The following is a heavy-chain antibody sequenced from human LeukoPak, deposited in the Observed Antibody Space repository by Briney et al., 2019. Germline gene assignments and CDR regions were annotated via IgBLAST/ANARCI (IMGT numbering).Heavy chain of an antibody. J-gene: IGHJ4*02. CDR3: ARHVGSSSDY. V-gene: IGHV4-34*01. D-gene: IGHD6-6*01. Sequence: SEPLSLTCAVYGGSFSGYYWSWIRQPPGKGLEWIGEINHSGSTNYNPSLKSRVTISVDTSKNQFSLKLSSVTAADTAVYYCARHVGSSSDYWGQGTLVTVSS. CDR2: INHSGST. CDR1: GGSFSGYY.